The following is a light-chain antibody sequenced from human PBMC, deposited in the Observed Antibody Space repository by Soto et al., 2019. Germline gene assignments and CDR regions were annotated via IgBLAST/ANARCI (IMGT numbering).Light chain of an antibody. V-gene: IGLV2-23*01. Sequence: QSALTQPASVSGSPGQSITISCSGTTSDVGGYNLVSWYQQHTAKAPKLLIYEGTQRPSGVSSRFSGSKSGNTASLTISGLQAEAEADYYCCSYASSSSYVFGTGTKVTVL. CDR2: EGT. CDR1: TSDVGGYNL. CDR3: CSYASSSSYV. J-gene: IGLJ1*01.